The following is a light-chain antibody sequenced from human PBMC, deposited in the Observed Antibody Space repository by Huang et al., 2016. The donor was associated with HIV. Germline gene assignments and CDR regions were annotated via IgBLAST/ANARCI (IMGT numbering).Light chain of an antibody. CDR2: AAS. V-gene: IGKV3-15*01. CDR1: QSVSSN. Sequence: DILLTQSPATLSVSLGERATLSCRASQSVSSNLDWYQQKVGQAPRLLIYAASARAIGVSARFSGSGSGTEFTLTISSLQSEDSAVYYCQQYDNRPPWTFGQGTKVEI. J-gene: IGKJ1*01. CDR3: QQYDNRPPWT.